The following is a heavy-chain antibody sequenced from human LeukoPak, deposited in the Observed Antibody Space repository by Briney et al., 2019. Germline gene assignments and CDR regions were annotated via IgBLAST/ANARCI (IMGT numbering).Heavy chain of an antibody. V-gene: IGHV4-59*01. J-gene: IGHJ4*02. D-gene: IGHD3-10*01. CDR3: ARQGAGSGSSILDY. Sequence: SETLXLTCTVSGGSISSYYWNWIRQPPGKGLEWIGYISYSGSTKYNSSLKSRVTISIDTSKNQFSLKLTSVTAADTAVYYCARQGAGSGSSILDYWGQGCLVTVSS. CDR2: ISYSGST. CDR1: GGSISSYY.